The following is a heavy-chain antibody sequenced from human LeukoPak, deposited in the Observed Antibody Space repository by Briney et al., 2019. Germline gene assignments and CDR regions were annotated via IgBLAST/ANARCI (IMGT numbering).Heavy chain of an antibody. D-gene: IGHD3-10*01. CDR3: VRRSDGSGSYTLDY. CDR2: IYYSGST. CDR1: GGSISSSSYY. J-gene: IGHJ4*02. Sequence: SETLSLTCTVSGGSISSSSYYWGWIRQPPGKGLEWIGSIYYSGSTYYNPSLKSRVTISVDTSKNQFSLKLSSVTAADTAVYYCVRRSDGSGSYTLDYWGQGTLVTVSS. V-gene: IGHV4-39*01.